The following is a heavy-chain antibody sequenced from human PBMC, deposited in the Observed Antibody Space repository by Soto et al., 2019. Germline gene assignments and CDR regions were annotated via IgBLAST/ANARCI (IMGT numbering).Heavy chain of an antibody. V-gene: IGHV5-51*01. CDR2: IYPGDSDT. Sequence: GESLKISCKGSGYSFTSYWIGWVRQMPGKGLEWMGIIYPGDSDTRYSPSFQGQVTISADKSISTAYLQWSSLKASDTAMYYCARQGCSSTSCYRLGYYYYGMDVWGQGTTVTVSS. J-gene: IGHJ6*02. CDR3: ARQGCSSTSCYRLGYYYYGMDV. CDR1: GYSFTSYW. D-gene: IGHD2-2*02.